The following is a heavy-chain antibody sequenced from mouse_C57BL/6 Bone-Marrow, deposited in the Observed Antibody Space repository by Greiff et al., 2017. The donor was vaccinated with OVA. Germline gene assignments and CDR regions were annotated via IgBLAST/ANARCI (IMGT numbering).Heavy chain of an antibody. V-gene: IGHV1-19*01. D-gene: IGHD4-1*01. CDR1: GYTFTDYY. J-gene: IGHJ2*01. CDR2: INPYNGGT. Sequence: EVQLVESGPVLVKPGASVKMSCKASGYTFTDYYMNWVKQSHGKSLEWIGVINPYNGGTSYNQKFKGKATLTVDKSSSTAYMELNSLTSEDSAVYYCARWDSYYFDYWGQGTTLTVSS. CDR3: ARWDSYYFDY.